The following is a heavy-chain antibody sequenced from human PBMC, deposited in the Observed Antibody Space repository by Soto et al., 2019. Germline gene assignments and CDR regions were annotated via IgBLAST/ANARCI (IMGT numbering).Heavy chain of an antibody. CDR2: ISWNSRSI. D-gene: IGHD3-22*01. Sequence: GGSLRLSCAASGFTFEDYAMHWVRQAPGKGLEWVSGISWNSRSIAYADSMKGRFTISRDNAKNSLYLQMNGLRPEDTALYYCAKSLGYYDSSAYYYLDYWGQATLVTVSS. J-gene: IGHJ4*02. CDR3: AKSLGYYDSSAYYYLDY. CDR1: GFTFEDYA. V-gene: IGHV3-9*01.